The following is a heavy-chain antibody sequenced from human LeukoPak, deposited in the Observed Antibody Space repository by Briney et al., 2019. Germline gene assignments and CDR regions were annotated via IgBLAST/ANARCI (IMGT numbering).Heavy chain of an antibody. CDR3: ARVWELPSIDY. CDR2: ISAYNGNT. Sequence: ASVKVSCKASGYTFTSSGISWVRQSPGQGLEWMGWISAYNGNTNYAQKLQGRVTMTTDTSTSTAYMELRSLRSDDTAVYYCARVWELPSIDYWGQGTLVTVSS. V-gene: IGHV1-18*01. J-gene: IGHJ4*02. D-gene: IGHD1-26*01. CDR1: GYTFTSSG.